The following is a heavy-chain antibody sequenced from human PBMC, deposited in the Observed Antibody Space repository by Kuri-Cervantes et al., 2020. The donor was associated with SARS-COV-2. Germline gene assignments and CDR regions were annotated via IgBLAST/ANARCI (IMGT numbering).Heavy chain of an antibody. J-gene: IGHJ4*02. V-gene: IGHV4-31*03. Sequence: SETLCLTCTVSGGSISRGGYYWSWIRQHPEKGLEWIGYIYYSGGTYYNPSLKSRVSMSVDTSKSQFSLNLSSVTAADTAVYYCARGMQQWPFDYWGQGTLVTVSS. D-gene: IGHD6-19*01. CDR3: ARGMQQWPFDY. CDR1: GGSISRGGYY. CDR2: IYYSGGT.